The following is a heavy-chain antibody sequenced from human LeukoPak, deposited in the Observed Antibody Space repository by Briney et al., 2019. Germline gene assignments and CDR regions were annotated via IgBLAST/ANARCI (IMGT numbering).Heavy chain of an antibody. CDR1: GFTFNRCW. Sequence: PGGSLRLSCVVSGFTFNRCWMNWVRQAPGKGLEWVGRIKPKTDGETTEYAAPVKGRFSISRDDSKNMLYLQMNSLKTEDTAVYYCITPLPYSAQGGQGTLVTVSS. J-gene: IGHJ4*02. CDR3: ITPLPYSAQ. D-gene: IGHD2-21*01. V-gene: IGHV3-15*07. CDR2: IKPKTDGETT.